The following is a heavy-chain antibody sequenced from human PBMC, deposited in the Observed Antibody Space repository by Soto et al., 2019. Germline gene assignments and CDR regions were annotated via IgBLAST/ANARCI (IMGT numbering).Heavy chain of an antibody. Sequence: PGGSLRLCYAASGFTFSSYAMSWVRQAPGKGLEWVSAISGSGGSTYYADSVKGRFTISRDNSKNTLYLQMNSVRAEDTALYYFSRDPRGTGRGSNYLGVDYWXQGTLV. V-gene: IGHV3-23*01. D-gene: IGHD3-10*01. CDR2: ISGSGGST. CDR3: SRDPRGTGRGSNYLGVDY. CDR1: GFTFSSYA. J-gene: IGHJ4*01.